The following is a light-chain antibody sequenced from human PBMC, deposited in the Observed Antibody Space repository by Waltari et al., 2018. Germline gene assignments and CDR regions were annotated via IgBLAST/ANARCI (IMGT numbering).Light chain of an antibody. V-gene: IGKV3-20*01. J-gene: IGKJ4*01. CDR1: QSVSSSY. Sequence: EIVLTQSPGTLSLSPGDGATLSCRASQSVSSSYLAWYQQNPGQAPRLLIYGASNRATGVPDRLSGSGSGTEFTLTISRLEPEDFAVYYCQQYATSPLTFGGGTKVEIK. CDR3: QQYATSPLT. CDR2: GAS.